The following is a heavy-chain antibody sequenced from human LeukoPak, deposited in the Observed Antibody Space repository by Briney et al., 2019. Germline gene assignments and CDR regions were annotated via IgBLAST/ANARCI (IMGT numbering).Heavy chain of an antibody. CDR1: GFTFDDYT. J-gene: IGHJ6*03. CDR2: ISWDGGST. V-gene: IGHV3-43*01. D-gene: IGHD6-19*01. CDR3: VTRGWADYYYYMDV. Sequence: GGSPRLSCAAPGFTFDDYTMHWVRQAPGKGLEWVSLISWDGGSTYYADSVKGRFTISRDNARNSLYLQMNSLRAEDTAVYYCVTRGWADYYYYMDVWGKGTTVTVSS.